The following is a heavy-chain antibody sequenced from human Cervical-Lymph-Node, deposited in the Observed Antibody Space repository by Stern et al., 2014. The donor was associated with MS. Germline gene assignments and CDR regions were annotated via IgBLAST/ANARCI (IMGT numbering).Heavy chain of an antibody. Sequence: MQLVESGGGVVQPGRSLRLSCAESGFSFSSYAMNWVRQDPGKGLEWVALIWYDGSNPYYADSVTGRFTISRDNFKNTLYLQMNSLRAEDTAVYYCASAYSSSHYYFDYWGQGTLVTVSS. CDR1: GFSFSSYA. CDR2: IWYDGSNP. D-gene: IGHD6-13*01. CDR3: ASAYSSSHYYFDY. V-gene: IGHV3-33*01. J-gene: IGHJ4*02.